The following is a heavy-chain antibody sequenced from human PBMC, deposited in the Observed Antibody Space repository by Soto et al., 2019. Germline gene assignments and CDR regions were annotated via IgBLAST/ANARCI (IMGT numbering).Heavy chain of an antibody. J-gene: IGHJ4*02. CDR1: GFTSSSYW. Sequence: PGGSLRLSCATSGFTSSSYWMHWVRQGPGKGLVWVSRINSDGITTNYADSVKGRFTIYRDNAKNTLYLQMNSLSAEDTAVYYCASQPGYSSGWYNFWGQGTLVTVSS. D-gene: IGHD6-19*01. V-gene: IGHV3-74*01. CDR3: ASQPGYSSGWYNF. CDR2: INSDGITT.